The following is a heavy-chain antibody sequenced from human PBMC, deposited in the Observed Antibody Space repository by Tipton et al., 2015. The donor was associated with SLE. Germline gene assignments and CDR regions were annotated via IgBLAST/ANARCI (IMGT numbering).Heavy chain of an antibody. CDR1: GGSISSSSYY. CDR3: ASLITIFGVVWDY. D-gene: IGHD3-3*01. V-gene: IGHV4-39*07. J-gene: IGHJ4*02. CDR2: INHSGST. Sequence: LRLSCTVSGGSISSSSYYWSWIRQPPGKGLEWIGEINHSGSTNYNPSLKSRVTISVDTSKNQFSLKLSSVTAADTAVYYCASLITIFGVVWDYWGQGTLVTASS.